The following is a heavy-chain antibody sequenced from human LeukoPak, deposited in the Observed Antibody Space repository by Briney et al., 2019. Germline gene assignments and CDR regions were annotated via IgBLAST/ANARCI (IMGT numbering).Heavy chain of an antibody. J-gene: IGHJ5*02. D-gene: IGHD5-24*01. CDR3: ARDLLTIPDGYNYGFDP. V-gene: IGHV6-1*01. CDR1: GDSVSSNSAA. CDR2: TYYRSKWYN. Sequence: SQTLSLTCAISGDSVSSNSAAWNWIRQSPSRGLEWLGRTYYRSKWYNDYAVSVKSRITINPDTSKNQFSLQLNSVTPEDTAVYCCARDLLTIPDGYNYGFDPRGQGTLVTVSS.